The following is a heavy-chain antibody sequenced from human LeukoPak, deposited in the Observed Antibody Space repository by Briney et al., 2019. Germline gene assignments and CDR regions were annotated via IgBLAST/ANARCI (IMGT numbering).Heavy chain of an antibody. Sequence: GGSLRLSCAASGFTFSSYSMNWVRQAPGKGLEWVSYISSSSSTIYYADSVKGRFTISRDNAKNSLYLQMNSLRAEDTAVYYCARESPNSSSWYTDAFDIWGQGTMVTVSS. J-gene: IGHJ3*02. CDR1: GFTFSSYS. CDR2: ISSSSSTI. D-gene: IGHD6-13*01. CDR3: ARESPNSSSWYTDAFDI. V-gene: IGHV3-48*01.